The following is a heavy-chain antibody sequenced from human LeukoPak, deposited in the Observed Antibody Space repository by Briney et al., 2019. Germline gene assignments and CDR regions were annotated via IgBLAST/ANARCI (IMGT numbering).Heavy chain of an antibody. D-gene: IGHD6-6*01. CDR1: GGSISSHY. CDR2: IYYSGTT. V-gene: IGHV4-59*08. Sequence: PSETLSLTCAVSGGSISSHYWSWVRQPPAKGLEWIGFIYYSGTTKYNPSLKSRVTISADTSKNQFSLKLSSVTAADTAVYYCARQADDSSSSLVYFDYWGQGTLVTVSS. CDR3: ARQADDSSSSLVYFDY. J-gene: IGHJ4*02.